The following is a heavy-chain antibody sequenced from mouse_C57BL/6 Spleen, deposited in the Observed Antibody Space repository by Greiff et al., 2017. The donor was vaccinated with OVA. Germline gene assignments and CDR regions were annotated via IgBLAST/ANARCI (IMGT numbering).Heavy chain of an antibody. Sequence: EVKVVESGGGLVKPGGSLKLSCAASGFTFSSYAMSWVRQTPEKRLEWVATISDGGSYTYYPDNVKGRFTISRDNAKNNLYLQMSHLKSEDTAMYYCARGYSNYLAWFAYWGQGTLVTVSA. CDR1: GFTFSSYA. CDR3: ARGYSNYLAWFAY. V-gene: IGHV5-4*03. CDR2: ISDGGSYT. J-gene: IGHJ3*01. D-gene: IGHD2-5*01.